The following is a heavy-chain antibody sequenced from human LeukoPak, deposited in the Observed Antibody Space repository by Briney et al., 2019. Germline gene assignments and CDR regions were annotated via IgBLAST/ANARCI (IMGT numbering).Heavy chain of an antibody. J-gene: IGHJ3*02. Sequence: ASVKVSCKASGYPFTSYYMHWVRQAPGQGLEWMGIINPSGGSTSYAQKFQGIVTMTRDTSTSTVYMELSSLRSEDTAVYYCARVVENDAFDIWGQGTMVTVSS. V-gene: IGHV1-46*01. CDR1: GYPFTSYY. CDR3: ARVVENDAFDI. D-gene: IGHD2-15*01. CDR2: INPSGGST.